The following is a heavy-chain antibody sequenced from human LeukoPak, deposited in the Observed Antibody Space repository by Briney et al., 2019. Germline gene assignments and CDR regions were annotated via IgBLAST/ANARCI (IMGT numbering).Heavy chain of an antibody. J-gene: IGHJ4*02. D-gene: IGHD1-26*01. CDR2: IYPGDSDT. Sequence: KTGESLKISCKGSGYSFTNYWIGWVRQVPGKGLEWMGSIYPGDSDTRYIPSFQGQVTISADKSISTAYLQWSSLKASDTAMYYCARRVDSYWFFDYWGQGTLVTVSS. CDR1: GYSFTNYW. CDR3: ARRVDSYWFFDY. V-gene: IGHV5-51*01.